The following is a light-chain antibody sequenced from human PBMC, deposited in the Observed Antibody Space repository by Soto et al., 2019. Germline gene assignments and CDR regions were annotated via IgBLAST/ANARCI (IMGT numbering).Light chain of an antibody. J-gene: IGLJ2*01. CDR2: YDS. CDR1: NVGSRS. V-gene: IGLV3-21*04. CDR3: QVWDATGDQVV. Sequence: SYELTQPPSVSVAPGETARISCGGNNVGSRSVHWYQQKPGQAPFLVIYYDSDRPSGIPERFSGSNSGNTATLIISRVEAGDEADYYCQVWDATGDQVVFGGGTKLTVL.